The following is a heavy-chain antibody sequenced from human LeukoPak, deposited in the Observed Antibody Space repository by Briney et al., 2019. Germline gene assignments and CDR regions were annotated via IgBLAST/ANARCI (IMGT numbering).Heavy chain of an antibody. CDR3: ARQIRWLRYWFDP. J-gene: IGHJ5*02. Sequence: SQTLSLTCTVSGDSISSGDYYWSWIRQPPGKGLEWIGEINHSGSTNYNPSLKSRVTISVDTSKNQFSLKLSSVTAADTAVYYCARQIRWLRYWFDPWGQGTLVTVSS. V-gene: IGHV4-30-4*08. D-gene: IGHD5-12*01. CDR2: INHSGST. CDR1: GDSISSGDYY.